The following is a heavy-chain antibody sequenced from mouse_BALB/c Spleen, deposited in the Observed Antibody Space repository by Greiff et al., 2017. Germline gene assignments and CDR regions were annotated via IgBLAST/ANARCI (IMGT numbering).Heavy chain of an antibody. CDR2: ISSGGSYT. D-gene: IGHD4-1*01. Sequence: EVKLVESGGDLVKPGGSLKLSCAASGFTFSSYGMSWVRQTPDKRLEWVATISSGGSYTYYPDSVKGRFTISRDNAKNTLYLQMSSLKSEDTAMYYCARQMTGRGLFAYWGQGTLVTVSA. CDR1: GFTFSSYG. J-gene: IGHJ3*01. V-gene: IGHV5-6*02. CDR3: ARQMTGRGLFAY.